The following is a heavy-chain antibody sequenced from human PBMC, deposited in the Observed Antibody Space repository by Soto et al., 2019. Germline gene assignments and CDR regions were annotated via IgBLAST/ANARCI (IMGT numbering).Heavy chain of an antibody. CDR2: IYYSGST. CDR1: GVSISSGCYY. CDR3: ARAWAVAATLDWFDP. D-gene: IGHD2-15*01. Sequence: SDTLSLTCPFSGVSISSGCYYLRWIRQHPGKGLEWIGYIYYSGSTYYNPSLKSRVTISVDTSKNQFSLKLSSVTAADTAVYYCARAWAVAATLDWFDPWGQGTLVTVSS. J-gene: IGHJ5*02. V-gene: IGHV4-31*03.